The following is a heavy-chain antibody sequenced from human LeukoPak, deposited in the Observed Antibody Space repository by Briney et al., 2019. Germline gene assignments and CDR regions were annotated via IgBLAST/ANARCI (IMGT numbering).Heavy chain of an antibody. CDR2: FAGSDTTT. Sequence: PGGSLRLSCAASGFDFGAYEMNWVRQAPGKGLEWVAYFAGSDTTTYYADSVKGRFTISRDNARNSLYLQMDILRAEDTALYYCTTLGYHLDSWGQGTLVTVSS. CDR1: GFDFGAYE. D-gene: IGHD3-22*01. CDR3: TTLGYHLDS. V-gene: IGHV3-48*03. J-gene: IGHJ4*02.